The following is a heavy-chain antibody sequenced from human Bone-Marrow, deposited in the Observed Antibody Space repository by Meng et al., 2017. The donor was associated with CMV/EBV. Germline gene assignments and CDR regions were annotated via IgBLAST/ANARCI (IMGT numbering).Heavy chain of an antibody. CDR1: GFTFSSYS. J-gene: IGHJ6*02. CDR3: ARDPRGRGGMDV. D-gene: IGHD3-16*01. V-gene: IGHV3-21*01. Sequence: GESLKISCAASGFTFSSYSMNWVRQAPGKGLGWVSSISSSSSYIYHADSVKGRFTISRDNAKNSLYLQMNSLRAEDTAVYYCARDPRGRGGMDVWGQGTTVTVSS. CDR2: ISSSSSYI.